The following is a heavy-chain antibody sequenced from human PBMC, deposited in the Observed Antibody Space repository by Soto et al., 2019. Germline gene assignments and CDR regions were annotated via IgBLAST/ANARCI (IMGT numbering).Heavy chain of an antibody. D-gene: IGHD6-19*01. J-gene: IGHJ4*02. V-gene: IGHV3-30*18. CDR1: GFTFSSYG. CDR3: AKDYTVAGIWFDY. CDR2: ISYDGSNK. Sequence: QVQLVESGGGVVQPGRSLRLSCAASGFTFSSYGMHWVRQAPGKGLEWVAVISYDGSNKYYADSVKGRFTISRDNSKNPLYLQMISLRAQDTAVYYCAKDYTVAGIWFDYWGQGTLVTVSS.